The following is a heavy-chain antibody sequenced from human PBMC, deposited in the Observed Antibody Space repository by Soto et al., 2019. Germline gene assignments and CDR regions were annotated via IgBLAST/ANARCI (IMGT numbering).Heavy chain of an antibody. CDR3: ARDRGRRPRRGNYYGMDV. J-gene: IGHJ6*02. CDR1: GGSISSYY. V-gene: IGHV4-59*01. D-gene: IGHD3-10*01. CDR2: IYYSGST. Sequence: SETLSLTCTVSGGSISSYYWSWIRQPPGKGLEWIGYIYYSGSTNYNPSLKSRVTISVDTSKNQFSLKLSSATAADTAVYYCARDRGRRPRRGNYYGMDVWGQGTTVTVSS.